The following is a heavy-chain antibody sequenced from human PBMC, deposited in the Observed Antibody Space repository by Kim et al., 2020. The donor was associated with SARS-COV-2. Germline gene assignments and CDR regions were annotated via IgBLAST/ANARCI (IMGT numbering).Heavy chain of an antibody. CDR1: GFTFSTYA. CDR2: IGGSGGTT. D-gene: IGHD1-1*01. J-gene: IGHJ4*02. Sequence: GGSLRLSCAASGFTFSTYAMAWVRQAPGKGLEWVSLIGGSGGTTYYADSVKGRFTISRDNSKNTLYLQMNSLRAEDTAVYYCAKVQTRTSQFFDYWGQGNLVTVSS. V-gene: IGHV3-23*01. CDR3: AKVQTRTSQFFDY.